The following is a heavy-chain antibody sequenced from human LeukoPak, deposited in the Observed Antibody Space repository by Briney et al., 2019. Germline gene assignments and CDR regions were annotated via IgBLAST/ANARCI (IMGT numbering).Heavy chain of an antibody. Sequence: ASVKVSCKASGYTFTGYYMHWVRQAPGQGLEWMGWINPSSGDTNYAQKFQGRVTMTRDTSISTAYMELSSLRSDDTAVYYCARGGTYPQIYFDYWDQGTLVTVSS. J-gene: IGHJ4*02. CDR2: INPSSGDT. V-gene: IGHV1-2*02. CDR1: GYTFTGYY. CDR3: ARGGTYPQIYFDY.